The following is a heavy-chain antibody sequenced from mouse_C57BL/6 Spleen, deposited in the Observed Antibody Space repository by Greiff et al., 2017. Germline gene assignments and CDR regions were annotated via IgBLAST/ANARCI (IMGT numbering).Heavy chain of an antibody. CDR2: IYPGDGDT. J-gene: IGHJ4*01. CDR1: GYAFSSYW. CDR3: ARIRKGYAMDY. V-gene: IGHV1-80*01. Sequence: QVQLQQSGAELVKPGASVKISCKASGYAFSSYWMHWVKQRPGKGLEWIGQIYPGDGDTNYNGQFKGKAQLTAVTSSSTAYMQLSSLPPEDSAVXLRARIRKGYAMDYWGQGTSVTVSS.